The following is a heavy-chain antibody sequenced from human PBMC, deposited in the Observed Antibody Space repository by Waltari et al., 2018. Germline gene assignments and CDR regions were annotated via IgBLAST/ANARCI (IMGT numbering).Heavy chain of an antibody. D-gene: IGHD3-10*01. Sequence: VQLVQSGPEVKKSGASLRISCQVSGYSFISYWIAWVRQMPGKGLEYMGIIWPDDSDTRYSPSFQGQVIISVDKSIGTAYLQLNTMKASDTAMYYCARPRRGRDAFDVWGPGTMVTVS. CDR2: IWPDDSDT. CDR1: GYSFISYW. V-gene: IGHV5-51*03. J-gene: IGHJ3*01. CDR3: ARPRRGRDAFDV.